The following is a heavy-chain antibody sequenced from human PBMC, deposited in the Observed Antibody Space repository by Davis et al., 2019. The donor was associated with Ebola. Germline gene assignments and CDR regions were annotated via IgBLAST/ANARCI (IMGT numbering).Heavy chain of an antibody. CDR1: GFAFSNAW. J-gene: IGHJ4*02. V-gene: IGHV3-15*07. CDR2: IKRKADGGTT. CDR3: TTVGGCIYGQRDY. D-gene: IGHD5-18*01. Sequence: PGGSLRLSCAVSGFAFSNAWMNWVRQAPGKGLEWVGRIKRKADGGTTDHAAPVKGRFTISREDSKNTLYLQMNSLKTEDTAVYYCTTVGGCIYGQRDYWGQGALVTVSS.